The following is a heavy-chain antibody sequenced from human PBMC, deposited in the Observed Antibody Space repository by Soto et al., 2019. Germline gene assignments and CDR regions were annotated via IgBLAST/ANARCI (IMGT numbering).Heavy chain of an antibody. CDR2: ISSSSSPI. CDR1: GFTFSKYS. Sequence: EVHLVESGGGLVQPGGSLRLSCTASGFTFSKYSMNWARQAPGKGLEWISYISSSSSPIYYADSVKGRFTISRDNAKNSLYLEMNSLRAEDTAIYYCVRDTKASDCSSTSCQRWDYWGQGNLVTVSS. V-gene: IGHV3-48*01. CDR3: VRDTKASDCSSTSCQRWDY. J-gene: IGHJ4*02. D-gene: IGHD2-2*01.